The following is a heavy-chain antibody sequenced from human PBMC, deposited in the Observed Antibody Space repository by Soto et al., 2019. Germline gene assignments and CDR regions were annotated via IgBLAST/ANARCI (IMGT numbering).Heavy chain of an antibody. J-gene: IGHJ3*01. CDR2: VHYSGSS. D-gene: IGHD3-10*01. CDR1: GGSISSSGYY. V-gene: IGHV4-39*01. CDR3: VWRITVIRGQDAFDV. Sequence: QVQLQESGPGLVKPSETLSLSCLVSGGSISSSGYYWGWIRQSPGKGLEWIGTVHYSGSSDYNPSLKSRLTILVDASKNMFSLQLNSVNAADTALYFCVWRITVIRGQDAFDVWGQGTMVTVSS.